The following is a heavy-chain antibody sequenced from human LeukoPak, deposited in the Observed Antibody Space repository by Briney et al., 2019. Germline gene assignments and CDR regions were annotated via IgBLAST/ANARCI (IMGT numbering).Heavy chain of an antibody. CDR2: INHSGST. D-gene: IGHD3-22*01. CDR1: GGSFSGYY. V-gene: IGHV4-34*01. CDR3: ARGPSDSPYYYDSSGYYYYY. J-gene: IGHJ4*02. Sequence: SETLSLTCAAYGGSFSGYYWSWIRQPPGKGLEWVGEINHSGSTNYNPSLKSRVTISVDTSKNQFSLKLSSVTAADTAVYYCARGPSDSPYYYDSSGYYYYYWGQGTLVTLSS.